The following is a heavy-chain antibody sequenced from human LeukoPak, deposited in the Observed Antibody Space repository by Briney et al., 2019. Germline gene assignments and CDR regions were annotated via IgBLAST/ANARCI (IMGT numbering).Heavy chain of an antibody. V-gene: IGHV4-39*01. CDR3: AKSGGYGLIDY. D-gene: IGHD1-26*01. Sequence: SETLSLTCTVSGASVSGSPHYWGWIRQPPGKGLEWIGSIYSSGSTYYNASLQSRVTISIETSKNQISLRLNSVTAADTAIYYCAKSGGYGLIDYWGQGTLVTVSS. CDR2: IYSSGST. J-gene: IGHJ4*02. CDR1: GASVSGSPHY.